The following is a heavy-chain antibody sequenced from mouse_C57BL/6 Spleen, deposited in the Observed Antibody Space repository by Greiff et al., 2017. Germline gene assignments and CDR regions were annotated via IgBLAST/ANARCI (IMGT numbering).Heavy chain of an antibody. D-gene: IGHD3-1*01. CDR2: ILPGSGST. V-gene: IGHV1-9*01. CDR3: SKRGLRYAMAY. J-gene: IGHJ4*01. Sequence: QVQLQQSGAELMKPGASVKLSCKATGYTFTGYWIEWVKQRPGHGLEWIGEILPGSGSTNYNEKFKGKATFTADTSSNTAYMQLSSLTNEDSAIYYRSKRGLRYAMAYWGQGTSVTVSA. CDR1: GYTFTGYW.